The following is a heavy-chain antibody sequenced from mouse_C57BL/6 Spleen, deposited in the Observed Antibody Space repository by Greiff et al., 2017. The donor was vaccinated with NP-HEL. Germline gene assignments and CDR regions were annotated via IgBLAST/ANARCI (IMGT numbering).Heavy chain of an antibody. CDR2: ISDGGSYT. J-gene: IGHJ3*01. CDR1: GFTFSSYA. CDR3: ARGSNYGAY. D-gene: IGHD2-5*01. Sequence: DVKLQESGGGLVKPGGSLKLSCAASGFTFSSYAMSWVRQTPEKRLEWVATISDGGSYTYYPDNVKGRFTISRDNAKNNLYLQMSHLKSEDTAMYYCARGSNYGAYWGQGTLVTVSA. V-gene: IGHV5-4*03.